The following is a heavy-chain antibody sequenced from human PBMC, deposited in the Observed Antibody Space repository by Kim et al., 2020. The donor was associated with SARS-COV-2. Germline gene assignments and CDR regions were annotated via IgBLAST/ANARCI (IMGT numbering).Heavy chain of an antibody. CDR3: AKLYDSSGYYADY. J-gene: IGHJ4*02. V-gene: IGHV3-9*01. Sequence: GYADSVKCRFTNSRDNAKNSLYLQMNSLRAEDTALYYCAKLYDSSGYYADYWGQGTLVTVSS. D-gene: IGHD3-22*01.